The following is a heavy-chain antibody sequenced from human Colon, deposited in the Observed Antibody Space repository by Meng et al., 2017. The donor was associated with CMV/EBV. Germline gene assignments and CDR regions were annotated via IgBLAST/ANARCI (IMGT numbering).Heavy chain of an antibody. CDR1: GFTFSSYA. V-gene: IGHV3-23*01. CDR2: VSGSSITT. J-gene: IGHJ4*01. CDR3: VKDHKD. Sequence: GSLRLCCGGSGFTFSSYALSWVRQAPGKGLEWVSTVSGSSITTYYADSVKGRFTISRDNYNDILSLEMNSLRAEDTALYYCVKDHKDWGHGTLVTVSS.